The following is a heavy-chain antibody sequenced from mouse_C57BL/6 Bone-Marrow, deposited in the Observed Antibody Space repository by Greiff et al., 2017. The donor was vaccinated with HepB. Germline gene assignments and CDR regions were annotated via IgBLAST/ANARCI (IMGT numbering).Heavy chain of an antibody. CDR2: ISYDGSN. V-gene: IGHV3-6*01. D-gene: IGHD2-14*01. CDR1: GYSITSGYY. J-gene: IGHJ2*01. CDR3: ARDLYYRNY. Sequence: EVKVEESGPGLVKPSQSLSLTCSVTGYSITSGYYWNWIRQFPGNKLEWMGYISYDGSNNYNPSLKNRISITRDTSKNQFFLKLNSVTTEDTATYYCARDLYYRNYWGQGTTLTVSS.